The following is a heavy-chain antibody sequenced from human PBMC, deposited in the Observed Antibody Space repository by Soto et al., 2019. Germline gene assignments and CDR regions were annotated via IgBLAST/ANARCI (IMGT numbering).Heavy chain of an antibody. CDR1: GDSVSSNDAT. J-gene: IGHJ5*01. CDR3: VSLVGNRCLDS. D-gene: IGHD2-2*01. Sequence: QVQLQQSGPGLVKTSQTLSLTCAISGDSVSSNDATWDWLRQSPSRLLEWLERTYYRSRCYIDFAVSVKSRITIIPFRNTYVLSRHLDSVISGDRAVYYCVSLVGNRCLDSWGTGTLVTVSS. V-gene: IGHV6-1*01. CDR2: TYYRSRCYI.